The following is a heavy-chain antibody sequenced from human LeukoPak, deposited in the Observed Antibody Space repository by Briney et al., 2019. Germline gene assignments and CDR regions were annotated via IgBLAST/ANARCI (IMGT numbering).Heavy chain of an antibody. Sequence: GGSLTLSCAASGFTFSRYWMSWVRQAPEKGLEWVATIKQDGSVKDYVDSVKGRFTISRDNAKNSLYLQMNSVRAEDTAVYYCARGDQRMTFDIWGQGTMVTVSS. D-gene: IGHD2-15*01. J-gene: IGHJ3*02. CDR1: GFTFSRYW. CDR3: ARGDQRMTFDI. V-gene: IGHV3-7*05. CDR2: IKQDGSVK.